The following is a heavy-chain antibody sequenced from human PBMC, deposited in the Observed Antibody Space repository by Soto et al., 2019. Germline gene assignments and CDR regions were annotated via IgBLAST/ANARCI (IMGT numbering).Heavy chain of an antibody. J-gene: IGHJ4*02. V-gene: IGHV5-10-1*01. Sequence: GESLKISCNGSGYSFISYWITWVRQLPGKGLEWMGKIDPSDSYTNYSPSFQGHVTISADKSISTAYLQWGSLTASDTAMYYCARSLITTVARIDYWGQGTLVTVSS. CDR3: ARSLITTVARIDY. CDR2: IDPSDSYT. D-gene: IGHD4-17*01. CDR1: GYSFISYW.